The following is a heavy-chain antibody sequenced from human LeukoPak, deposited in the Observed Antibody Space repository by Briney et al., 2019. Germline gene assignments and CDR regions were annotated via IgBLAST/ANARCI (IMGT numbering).Heavy chain of an antibody. CDR3: AREDYGDYVRFPS. V-gene: IGHV3-66*01. CDR2: IYSGGST. CDR1: GFTVSSNY. Sequence: GGSLRLSCAASGFTVSSNYMSWVRQAPGKGLEWVSVIYSGGSTYYADSVKGRFTISRDNSKNTLYLQMNSLRAEDTAVYYCAREDYGDYVRFPSWGQGTLVTVSS. D-gene: IGHD4-17*01. J-gene: IGHJ5*02.